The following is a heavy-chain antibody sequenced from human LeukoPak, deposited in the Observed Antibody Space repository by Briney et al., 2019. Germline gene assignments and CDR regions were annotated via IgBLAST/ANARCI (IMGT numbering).Heavy chain of an antibody. CDR3: ARAGVLAAAEAPGGY. J-gene: IGHJ4*02. CDR2: ISSSSSYI. Sequence: GGSLRLSCAASGFTFSSYSMNWVRQAPGKGLEWVSSISSSSSYIYYADSVKGRFTISRDNSKNTLYLQMNSLRAEDTAVYYCARAGVLAAAEAPGGYWGQGTLVTVSS. V-gene: IGHV3-21*01. CDR1: GFTFSSYS. D-gene: IGHD6-13*01.